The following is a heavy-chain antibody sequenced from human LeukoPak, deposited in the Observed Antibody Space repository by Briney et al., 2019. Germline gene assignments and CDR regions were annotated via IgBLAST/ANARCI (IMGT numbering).Heavy chain of an antibody. CDR3: ATDGSWGWAQYVH. D-gene: IGHD5-24*01. J-gene: IGHJ4*02. V-gene: IGHV3-23*01. CDR2: ITYNGDDR. CDR1: GYTFSSYA. Sequence: GGTLSLSCAVSGYTFSSYALGWVRNPQGKGLEWVAGITYNGDDRNYADSVKGRFTITRDNSKSTLDLQMNSLGAEDTAVYYCATDGSWGWAQYVHWGQGILVTVS.